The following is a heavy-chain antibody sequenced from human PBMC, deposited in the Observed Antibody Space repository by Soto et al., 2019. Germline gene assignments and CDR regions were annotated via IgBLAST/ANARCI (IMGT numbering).Heavy chain of an antibody. Sequence: VASVKVSCKASGYTFTSYDINWVRQATGQGLEWMGWMNPNSGNTGYAQKFQGRVTMTRNTSISTAYMELSSLRSEDTAVYYCARGVYKQLALNYYYYYYRDVWGKGTTFTVSS. D-gene: IGHD6-6*01. CDR3: ARGVYKQLALNYYYYYYRDV. J-gene: IGHJ6*03. V-gene: IGHV1-8*01. CDR1: GYTFTSYD. CDR2: MNPNSGNT.